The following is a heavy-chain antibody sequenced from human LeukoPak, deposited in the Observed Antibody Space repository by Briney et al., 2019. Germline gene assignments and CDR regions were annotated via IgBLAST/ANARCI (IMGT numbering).Heavy chain of an antibody. CDR3: ARGGPAAARTVDY. CDR1: GFTFSSYA. J-gene: IGHJ4*02. CDR2: ISYDGSNK. V-gene: IGHV3-30-3*01. Sequence: GRSLRLSCAASGFTFSSYAMHWVRQAPGKGLEWVAVISYDGSNKYYADSVKGRFTISRDNSKNTPYLQMNSLRAEDTAVYYCARGGPAAARTVDYWGQGTLVTVSS. D-gene: IGHD2-2*01.